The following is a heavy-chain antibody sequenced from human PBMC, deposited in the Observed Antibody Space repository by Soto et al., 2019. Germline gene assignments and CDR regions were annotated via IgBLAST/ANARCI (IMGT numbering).Heavy chain of an antibody. Sequence: GGSLRLSYAASGFTFSSYAMHWVRQAPGKGLEWVAVISYDGSNKYYADSVKGRFTISRDNSKNTLYLQMNSLRAEDTAVYYCARDKVAVAGTGYYGMDVWGQGTTVTVSS. CDR2: ISYDGSNK. CDR3: ARDKVAVAGTGYYGMDV. CDR1: GFTFSSYA. J-gene: IGHJ6*02. D-gene: IGHD6-19*01. V-gene: IGHV3-30-3*01.